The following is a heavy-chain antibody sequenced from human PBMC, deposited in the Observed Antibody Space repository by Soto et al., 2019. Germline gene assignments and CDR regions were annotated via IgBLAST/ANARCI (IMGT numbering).Heavy chain of an antibody. CDR2: IYHSGST. J-gene: IGHJ5*02. CDR3: ARGYSGYDPSWFDP. Sequence: SETLSLTCAVSGGSISSGGYSWSWIRQPPGKGLEWIGYIYHSGSTYYNPSLKSRVTISVDRSKNQFSLKLSSVTVADTAVYYCARGYSGYDPSWFDPWGQGTLVTVS. D-gene: IGHD5-12*01. V-gene: IGHV4-30-2*01. CDR1: GGSISSGGYS.